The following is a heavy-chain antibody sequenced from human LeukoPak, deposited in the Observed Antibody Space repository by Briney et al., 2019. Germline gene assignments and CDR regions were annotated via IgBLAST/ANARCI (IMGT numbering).Heavy chain of an antibody. V-gene: IGHV3-9*01. Sequence: GGSLRLSCAASGFTFDDYAMHWVRQAPGKGLEWVSGISWNSGSIGYADSVKGRFTISRDNAKNSLYLQMNSLRAEDTALYYCAKDPTTGIAAAGYYFDYWGQGTLVTVSS. CDR2: ISWNSGSI. CDR1: GFTFDDYA. D-gene: IGHD6-13*01. CDR3: AKDPTTGIAAAGYYFDY. J-gene: IGHJ4*02.